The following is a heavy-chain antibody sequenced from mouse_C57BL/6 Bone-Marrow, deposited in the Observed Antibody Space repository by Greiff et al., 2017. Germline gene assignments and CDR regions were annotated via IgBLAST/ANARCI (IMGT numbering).Heavy chain of an antibody. CDR2: ISDGGSYT. J-gene: IGHJ1*03. CDR3: ARDYGYHWYFDV. CDR1: GFTFSSYA. Sequence: EVKLVESGGGLVKPGGSLKLSCAASGFTFSSYAMSWVRQTPEKRLEWVATISDGGSYTYYPNNVKGRFTISRDNAKNNLYLQMSHLKSEDTAMYYGARDYGYHWYFDVWGTGTTVTVSS. D-gene: IGHD2-2*01. V-gene: IGHV5-4*01.